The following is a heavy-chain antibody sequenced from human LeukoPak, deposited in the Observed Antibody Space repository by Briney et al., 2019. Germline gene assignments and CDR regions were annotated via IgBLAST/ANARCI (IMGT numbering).Heavy chain of an antibody. Sequence: GGSLRLSCAASGFTFSSYEMNWVRQAPGKGLEWVSYISSSGTTMYYAASVKGRFTISRDNAKNSLYLQMNSLRAEDTAVYYCARGYGSGSSHIDYWGQGTLVTVSS. J-gene: IGHJ4*02. D-gene: IGHD3-10*01. V-gene: IGHV3-48*03. CDR1: GFTFSSYE. CDR3: ARGYGSGSSHIDY. CDR2: ISSSGTTM.